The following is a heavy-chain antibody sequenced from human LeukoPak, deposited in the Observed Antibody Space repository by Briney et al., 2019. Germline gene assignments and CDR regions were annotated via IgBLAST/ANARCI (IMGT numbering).Heavy chain of an antibody. CDR1: GGSISSGGYY. D-gene: IGHD2-2*01. CDR2: IYYSGST. V-gene: IGHV4-31*03. J-gene: IGHJ5*02. CDR3: ARGYCSSTSCFDP. Sequence: SQTLSLTCTVSGGSISSGGYYWSWIRQHPGKGLEWIGYIYYSGSTYYNPSLKSRVTISVDTSENQFSLKLSSVTAADTAVYYCARGYCSSTSCFDPWGQGTLVTVSS.